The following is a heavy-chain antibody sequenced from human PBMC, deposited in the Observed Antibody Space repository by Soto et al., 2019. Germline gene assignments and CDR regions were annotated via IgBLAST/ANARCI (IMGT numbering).Heavy chain of an antibody. Sequence: ASVKVSCKASGYTFLNFGMHWVRQAPGQRLEWMGWINTGNGNTKYSQKFQHRVTFTTNTSASTALMELSSLTSEDTAVFYCARDIGFYPTDPTSFDYWGQGTLVTVSS. CDR2: INTGNGNT. CDR3: ARDIGFYPTDPTSFDY. J-gene: IGHJ4*02. D-gene: IGHD2-21*02. V-gene: IGHV1-3*04. CDR1: GYTFLNFG.